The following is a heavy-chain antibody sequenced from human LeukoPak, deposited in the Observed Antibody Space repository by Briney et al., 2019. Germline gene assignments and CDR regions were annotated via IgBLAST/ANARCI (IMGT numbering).Heavy chain of an antibody. V-gene: IGHV3-74*01. Sequence: TGGSLRLSCAASGFTFSSYWMHWVRQAPGKGLVWVSRINSDGSSKSYADPLKGRFTISRDNPKNMLYLQMSSLRSEDTAVYYCTRGAYSSGPFDPWGQGTLVTVSS. J-gene: IGHJ5*02. CDR3: TRGAYSSGPFDP. CDR1: GFTFSSYW. CDR2: INSDGSSK. D-gene: IGHD6-19*01.